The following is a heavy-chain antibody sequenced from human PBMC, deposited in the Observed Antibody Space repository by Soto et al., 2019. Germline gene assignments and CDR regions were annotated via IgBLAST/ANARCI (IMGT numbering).Heavy chain of an antibody. CDR1: GFTFSGSA. V-gene: IGHV3-73*01. D-gene: IGHD6-19*01. Sequence: EVQLVESGGGLVQPGGSLKLSCAASGFTFSGSAMHWVRQASGKGLEWVGRIRSKANSYATAYAASVKGRFTISRDDSMNTAYLQMNSLKTEDTAVYYCTRHLRYSSGWYGDYWGQGTLVTVSS. CDR2: IRSKANSYAT. CDR3: TRHLRYSSGWYGDY. J-gene: IGHJ4*02.